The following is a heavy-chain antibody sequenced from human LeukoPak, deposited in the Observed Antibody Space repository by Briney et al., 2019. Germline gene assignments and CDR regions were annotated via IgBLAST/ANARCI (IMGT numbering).Heavy chain of an antibody. Sequence: GASVKVSCKASGYTFTSYGISWVRQAPGQGLEWMGWISAYNGNTNYAQKLQSRVTMTTDTYTTTAYQDLRSLRSDDTAVYYCARAEGVPAMVDYWGQGTLVTVSS. J-gene: IGHJ4*02. CDR3: ARAEGVPAMVDY. CDR2: ISAYNGNT. D-gene: IGHD5-18*01. CDR1: GYTFTSYG. V-gene: IGHV1-18*01.